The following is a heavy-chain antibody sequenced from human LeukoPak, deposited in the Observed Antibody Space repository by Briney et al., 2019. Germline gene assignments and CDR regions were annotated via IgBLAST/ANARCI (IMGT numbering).Heavy chain of an antibody. CDR2: ISGSGGST. CDR3: ARDYADYVGYFFFDY. D-gene: IGHD4-17*01. J-gene: IGHJ4*02. Sequence: GGSLRLSCAASGFTFSSNAMNWVRQAPGKGLEWVSAISGSGGSTYYADSVKGRFTISRDNSKNTLYLQMNSLRAEDTAVYYCARDYADYVGYFFFDYWGQGTLVTVSS. V-gene: IGHV3-23*01. CDR1: GFTFSSNA.